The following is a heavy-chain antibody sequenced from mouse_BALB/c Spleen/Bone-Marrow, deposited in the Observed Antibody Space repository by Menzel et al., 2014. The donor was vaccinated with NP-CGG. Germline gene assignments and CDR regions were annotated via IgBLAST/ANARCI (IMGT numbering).Heavy chain of an antibody. J-gene: IGHJ4*01. V-gene: IGHV3-1*02. CDR2: IHYSGYT. CDR3: AGTDGYYAMDY. Sequence: EVKLQESGPDLVKPSQSLSLTCTVTGYSITSGYSWHWIRQFPGNILEWMGYIHYSGYTNYNPSLKSRISITRDTSKNQFFLQLNSVTTEDTATYYCAGTDGYYAMDYWGQGTSVTVSS. CDR1: GYSITSGYS. D-gene: IGHD2-3*01.